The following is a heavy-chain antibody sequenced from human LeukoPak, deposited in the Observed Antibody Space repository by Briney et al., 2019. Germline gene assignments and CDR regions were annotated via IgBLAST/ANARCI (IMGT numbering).Heavy chain of an antibody. CDR3: ARETPYYDILPGYYPAAFDY. Sequence: SETLSLTCTVSGGSISSGDYYSSWIRQPPGKGLEWIGYIYYSGSTYYHPSLKSRVSISGDTSKNQFSLKLSSVTAADTDVYYCARETPYYDILPGYYPAAFDYWGEGTLVTVSS. CDR1: GGSISSGDYY. J-gene: IGHJ4*02. CDR2: IYYSGST. D-gene: IGHD3-9*01. V-gene: IGHV4-30-4*01.